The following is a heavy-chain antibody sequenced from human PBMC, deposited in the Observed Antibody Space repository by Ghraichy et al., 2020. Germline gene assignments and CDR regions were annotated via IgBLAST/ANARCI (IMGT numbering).Heavy chain of an antibody. CDR3: ARAYDFWSGYPPFNYYYYGMDV. Sequence: ASVKVSCKASGYTFTSYYMHWVRQAPGQGLEWMGIINPSGGSTSYAQKFQGRVTMTRDTSTSTVYMELSSLRSEDTAVYYCARAYDFWSGYPPFNYYYYGMDVWGQGTTVTVSS. CDR2: INPSGGST. J-gene: IGHJ6*02. D-gene: IGHD3-3*01. V-gene: IGHV1-46*01. CDR1: GYTFTSYY.